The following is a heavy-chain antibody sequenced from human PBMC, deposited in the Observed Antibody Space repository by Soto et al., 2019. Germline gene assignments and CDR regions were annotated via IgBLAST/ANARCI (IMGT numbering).Heavy chain of an antibody. J-gene: IGHJ4*02. Sequence: SETLSLTCTVSGGSISSSSYYWGWIRQPPGKGLEWIGSIYYSGSTYYNPSLKSRVTISVDTSKNHFSLKLSSVTAADTAVYYCARGYGRNFDYWGQGTLVTVSS. CDR3: ARGYGRNFDY. CDR1: GGSISSSSYY. CDR2: IYYSGST. V-gene: IGHV4-39*02. D-gene: IGHD5-18*01.